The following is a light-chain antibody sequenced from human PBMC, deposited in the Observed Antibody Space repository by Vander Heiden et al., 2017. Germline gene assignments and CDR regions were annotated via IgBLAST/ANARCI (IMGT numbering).Light chain of an antibody. Sequence: VLTQSPGTLSLSPGERATLSCRASQSVSTGYLAWYQQKPGQTPRLLIYGTSRRATGTPDRFSGSGSGTDFTLTISRLEPEDFAVYYCQQYGSSPQMFGQGTKVEIK. V-gene: IGKV3-20*01. CDR2: GTS. CDR1: QSVSTGY. CDR3: QQYGSSPQM. J-gene: IGKJ1*01.